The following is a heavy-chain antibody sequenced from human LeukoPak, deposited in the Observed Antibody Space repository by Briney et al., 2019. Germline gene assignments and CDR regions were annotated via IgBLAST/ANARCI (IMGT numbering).Heavy chain of an antibody. J-gene: IGHJ5*02. V-gene: IGHV3-30*04. D-gene: IGHD3-10*01. Sequence: GGSLRLSCAASGFTFSSYAMHWVRQAPGKGLEWVAVISYDGSNKYYADSVKGRFTISRDNSKNTLYLQMSSLRAEDTAVYYCARDLGLDPWGQGTLVTVSS. CDR3: ARDLGLDP. CDR1: GFTFSSYA. CDR2: ISYDGSNK.